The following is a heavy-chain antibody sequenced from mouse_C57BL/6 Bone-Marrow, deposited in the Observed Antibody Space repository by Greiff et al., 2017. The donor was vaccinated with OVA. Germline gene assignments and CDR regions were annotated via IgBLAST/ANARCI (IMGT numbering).Heavy chain of an antibody. D-gene: IGHD4-1*01. CDR3: AKHALDLVGAMDY. J-gene: IGHJ4*01. Sequence: VQLQESGPGLVAPSPSLSITCTASGFSFTSYGVDWVRQPPGKCLEWLGVIWGGGSTNYNSALMTRLSISTDNSKSQVFLKMNSLQTDDTAMYYCAKHALDLVGAMDYWGQGTSVTVSS. CDR2: IWGGGST. CDR1: GFSFTSYG. V-gene: IGHV2-9*01.